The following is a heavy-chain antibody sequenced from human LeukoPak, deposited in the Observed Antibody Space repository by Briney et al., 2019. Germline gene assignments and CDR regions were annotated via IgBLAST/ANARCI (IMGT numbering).Heavy chain of an antibody. CDR1: GFSFGSYA. Sequence: GGSLRLSCAASGFSFGSYAMHWVRQAPGKGLDWVAFIRYDGSDTYYADSVKGRFTVSRDNSKNTLYLQMNSLTAEDTALYYCAKVGGGRTFDYWGQGTLVTVSS. D-gene: IGHD4-23*01. V-gene: IGHV3-30*02. J-gene: IGHJ4*02. CDR3: AKVGGGRTFDY. CDR2: IRYDGSDT.